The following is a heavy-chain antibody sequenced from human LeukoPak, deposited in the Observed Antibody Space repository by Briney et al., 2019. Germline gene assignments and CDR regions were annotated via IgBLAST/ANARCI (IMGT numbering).Heavy chain of an antibody. Sequence: PGGSLRLSCAASGFTFSSYARSWVRQAPGKGLEWVSAISGSGGSTYYADSVKGRFTISRDNSKNTLYLQMNSLRAEDTAVYYCAKDPDSGSYYRAFDIWGQGTMVTVSS. V-gene: IGHV3-23*01. D-gene: IGHD1-26*01. J-gene: IGHJ3*02. CDR3: AKDPDSGSYYRAFDI. CDR2: ISGSGGST. CDR1: GFTFSSYA.